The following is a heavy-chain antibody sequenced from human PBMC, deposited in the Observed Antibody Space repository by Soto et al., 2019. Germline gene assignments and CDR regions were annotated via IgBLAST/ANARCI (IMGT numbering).Heavy chain of an antibody. Sequence: QVQLVESGGGVVQPGRSLRLSCAASGFTFSSYGMHWVRQAPGKGLEWVAVISYDGSNKYYADSVKGRFTISRDNSKNTLYLQMNSLRAEDTAVYYCAKDAQTTVTTGDAFDIWGQGTMVTVSS. V-gene: IGHV3-30*18. D-gene: IGHD4-17*01. CDR3: AKDAQTTVTTGDAFDI. CDR2: ISYDGSNK. CDR1: GFTFSSYG. J-gene: IGHJ3*02.